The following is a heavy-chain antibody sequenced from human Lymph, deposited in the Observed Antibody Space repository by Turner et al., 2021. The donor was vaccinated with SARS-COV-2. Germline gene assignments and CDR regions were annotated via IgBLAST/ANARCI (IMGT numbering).Heavy chain of an antibody. CDR3: ARAAQLTGWFDP. CDR2: MDPNSGNT. V-gene: IGHV1-8*01. D-gene: IGHD3-9*01. Sequence: AQLVQSGAEVMKPGASAKVSCMASGYTFTRYDINWVRQATGEGLEWMGWMDPNSGNTGYAQEFQSRVTMTRNTSISTAYMELSSLRSEDTAVYYCARAAQLTGWFDPWGQGTLVTVSS. CDR1: GYTFTRYD. J-gene: IGHJ5*02.